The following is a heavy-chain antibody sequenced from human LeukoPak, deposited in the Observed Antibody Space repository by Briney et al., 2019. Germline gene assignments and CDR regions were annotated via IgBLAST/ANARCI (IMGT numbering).Heavy chain of an antibody. CDR3: ARDLMGDSSV. V-gene: IGHV4-59*01. J-gene: IGHJ4*02. D-gene: IGHD3-22*01. CDR1: GDSIRSNS. CDR2: IYYSGST. Sequence: PSETLSLTCTVSGDSIRSNSWSWIRQPPGKGLEWIGYIYYSGSTNHNPSLKSRVSISVDTSKNQSSLKLSSVTAADTAVYYCARDLMGDSSVWGQGTLVTVSS.